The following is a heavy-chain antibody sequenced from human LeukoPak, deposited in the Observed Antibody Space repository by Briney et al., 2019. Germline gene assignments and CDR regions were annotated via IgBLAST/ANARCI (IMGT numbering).Heavy chain of an antibody. Sequence: SETLSLTCTVSGGSISSGGYYWSWIRQHPGKGLEWIGYIYYSGSTYYNPSLKSRVTISVDTSKKQFSLKLSSVTAADTAVYYCARDQDCGGDCSYFDHWGQGTLVTVSS. CDR1: GGSISSGGYY. V-gene: IGHV4-31*03. CDR3: ARDQDCGGDCSYFDH. D-gene: IGHD2-21*02. J-gene: IGHJ4*02. CDR2: IYYSGST.